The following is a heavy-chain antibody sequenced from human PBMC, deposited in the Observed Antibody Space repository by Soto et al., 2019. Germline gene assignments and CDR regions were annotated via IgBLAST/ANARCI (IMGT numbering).Heavy chain of an antibody. V-gene: IGHV4-39*01. CDR2: IYYSGST. CDR3: ARQRTSVVTQAYFDS. J-gene: IGHJ4*02. D-gene: IGHD2-21*02. Sequence: SETLSLTCTVTGDSINNRSYYWGWIRQPPGKGLEWIGSIYYSGSTYNNPSLKSRVSMSVDTSKKQFSLKLRSVTAADTALYYCARQRTSVVTQAYFDSWGQGSLVTAPQ. CDR1: GDSINNRSYY.